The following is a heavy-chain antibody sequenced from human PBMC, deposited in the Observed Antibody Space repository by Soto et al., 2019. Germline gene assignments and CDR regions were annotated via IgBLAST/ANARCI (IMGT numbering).Heavy chain of an antibody. J-gene: IGHJ5*02. V-gene: IGHV4-34*01. CDR2: INHSGST. CDR1: GGSFSGYY. Sequence: QVQLQQWGAGLLKPSETLSLTCAVYGGSFSGYYWSWIRQPPEKGLEWIGEINHSGSTNYNPSLKSRVTISVDTSKNQFSLKLSSVTAADTAVYYCALYGVTPNWFDPWGLGTLVTVSS. CDR3: ALYGVTPNWFDP. D-gene: IGHD2-21*02.